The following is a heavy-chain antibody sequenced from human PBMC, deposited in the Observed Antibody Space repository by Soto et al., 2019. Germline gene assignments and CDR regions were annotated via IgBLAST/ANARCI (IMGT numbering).Heavy chain of an antibody. Sequence: ASVKVSCKASGHTFTSYYMHWVRQAPGQGLEWIGIINLSAGSTSYAQKFQGRVTITRDTSTSTVYMDMSSLRSEDTAVYYCARRDPDILTTYSYSMDVWGQGTTVTVSS. V-gene: IGHV1-46*01. CDR1: GHTFTSYY. CDR2: INLSAGST. J-gene: IGHJ6*02. D-gene: IGHD3-9*01. CDR3: ARRDPDILTTYSYSMDV.